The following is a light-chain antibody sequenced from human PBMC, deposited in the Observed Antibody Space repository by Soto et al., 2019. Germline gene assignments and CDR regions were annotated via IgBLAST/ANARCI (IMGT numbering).Light chain of an antibody. CDR2: DAS. CDR3: QQYPT. Sequence: DIQMTQSPSTLSASVGDRVTITCRASQSISSWLAWYQQKPGKAPKLLIYDASSFESGVPSRFSGSGSGTEFTLTISSLQPDDFATYYCQQYPTFGQGTKVDIK. J-gene: IGKJ1*01. V-gene: IGKV1-5*01. CDR1: QSISSW.